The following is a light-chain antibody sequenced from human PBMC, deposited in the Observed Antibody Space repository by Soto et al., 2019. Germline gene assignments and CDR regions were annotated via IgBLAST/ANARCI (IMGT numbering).Light chain of an antibody. Sequence: DIPMTQSPSTLSASVGDRVTITCRASQSINSWLAWYQQKPGKAPKLLIYKASTLESGVPSRFSGSGSGTEFTLTISSLQPDDFATYYCQQYNVYLWTFGQGTKVEIK. V-gene: IGKV1-5*03. J-gene: IGKJ1*01. CDR3: QQYNVYLWT. CDR1: QSINSW. CDR2: KAS.